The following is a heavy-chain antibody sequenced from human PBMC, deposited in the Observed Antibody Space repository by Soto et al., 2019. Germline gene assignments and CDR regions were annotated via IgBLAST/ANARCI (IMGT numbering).Heavy chain of an antibody. V-gene: IGHV4-39*07. D-gene: IGHD2-2*01. CDR3: ARDRGGHIVVVPAAINGMDV. CDR2: IYYSGST. Sequence: SLTCTVSGASTSGNSYYWAWIRQPPGKGLERIGNIYYSGSTYYNPSPNSRVTISVDTSKNQFSLKLSSVTAADTAVYYCARDRGGHIVVVPAAINGMDVWGQGTTVTVSS. J-gene: IGHJ6*02. CDR1: GASTSGNSYY.